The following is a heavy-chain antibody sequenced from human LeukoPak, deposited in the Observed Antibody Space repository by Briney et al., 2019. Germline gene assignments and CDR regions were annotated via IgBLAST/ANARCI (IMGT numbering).Heavy chain of an antibody. CDR3: AKSRWTYYDCGES. CDR1: GFTFSSYA. CDR2: ISGSGGST. Sequence: PGGSLRLSCAASGFTFSSYAMSWVRQAPGKGLEWVSGISGSGGSTYYADSVKGRFTISRDNSKNTLYLQMDSLRAEDTAVYYFAKSRWTYYDCGESWGQGTLVTVSS. V-gene: IGHV3-23*01. D-gene: IGHD3-22*01. J-gene: IGHJ5*02.